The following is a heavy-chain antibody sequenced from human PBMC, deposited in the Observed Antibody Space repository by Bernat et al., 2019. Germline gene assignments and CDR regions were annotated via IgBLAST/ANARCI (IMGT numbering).Heavy chain of an antibody. V-gene: IGHV3-49*03. Sequence: EVQLVESGGGLVQPGRSLRLSCTASGFTFGDYAMSWFRQAPGKGLEWVGFIRSKAYGGTTEYAASVKGRFTISRDDSKSIAYLQMNSLKTEDTAVYYCTRDQYSGYDHDAFDIWGQGTMVTVSS. J-gene: IGHJ3*02. CDR3: TRDQYSGYDHDAFDI. D-gene: IGHD5-12*01. CDR1: GFTFGDYA. CDR2: IRSKAYGGTT.